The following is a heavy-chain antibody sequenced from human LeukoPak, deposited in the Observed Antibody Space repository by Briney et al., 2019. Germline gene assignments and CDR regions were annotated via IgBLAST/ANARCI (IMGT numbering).Heavy chain of an antibody. Sequence: PGGSLRLSCAASGFSFNTYSLNWVREAPGKGLEWVGRIKSKTDGGTTDYAAPVKGRFTISRDDSKNTLYLQMNSLKTEDTAVYYCTTVVENYDFWSGHNGGFDYWGQGTLVTVSS. CDR1: GFSFNTYS. CDR3: TTVVENYDFWSGHNGGFDY. D-gene: IGHD3-3*01. V-gene: IGHV3-15*01. CDR2: IKSKTDGGTT. J-gene: IGHJ4*02.